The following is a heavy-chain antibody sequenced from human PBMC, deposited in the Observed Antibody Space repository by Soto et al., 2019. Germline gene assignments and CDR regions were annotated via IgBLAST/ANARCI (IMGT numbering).Heavy chain of an antibody. V-gene: IGHV4-4*02. J-gene: IGHJ6*02. D-gene: IGHD2-8*02. CDR2: IYHTGGR. Sequence: QVQLQQSGPGLVKPSGTLSLTCFVSGDSINNTYWWSWVRQAPEKGLEWIGAIYHTGGRSYMPSRRGRITLSVDTSKNQFSLNLASVTDADAAGYYCARAVYCTAANCWVDFHYSKMDVWGQGTAVTV. CDR3: ARAVYCTAANCWVDFHYSKMDV. CDR1: GDSINNTYW.